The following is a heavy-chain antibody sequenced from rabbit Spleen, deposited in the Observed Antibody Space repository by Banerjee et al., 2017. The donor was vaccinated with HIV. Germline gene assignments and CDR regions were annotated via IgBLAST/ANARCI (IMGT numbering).Heavy chain of an antibody. CDR2: VNGGGSGTT. V-gene: IGHV1S40*01. Sequence: QSLEESGGDLVKPGASLTLTCIASGVSFSGNSYMCWVRQAPGKGPEWIACVNGGGSGTTHYATWAKGRFTVSKTSSTTVTLQVTSLTAADTATYFCVRGFIVVAGGPRLDLWGQGTLVTVS. CDR1: GVSFSGNSY. D-gene: IGHD4-1*01. CDR3: VRGFIVVAGGPRLDL. J-gene: IGHJ3*01.